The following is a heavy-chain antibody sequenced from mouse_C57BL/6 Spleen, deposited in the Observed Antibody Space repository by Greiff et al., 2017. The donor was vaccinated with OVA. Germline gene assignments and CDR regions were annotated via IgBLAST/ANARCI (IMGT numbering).Heavy chain of an antibody. J-gene: IGHJ3*01. CDR1: GYAFTNYL. V-gene: IGHV1-54*01. Sequence: VQRVESGAELVRPGTSVKVSCKASGYAFTNYLIEWVKQRPGQGLEWIGVINPGSGGTNYNEKFKGKATLTADKSSSTAYMQLSSLTSEDSAVYFCARTWEFAYWGQGTLVTVSA. D-gene: IGHD4-1*01. CDR3: ARTWEFAY. CDR2: INPGSGGT.